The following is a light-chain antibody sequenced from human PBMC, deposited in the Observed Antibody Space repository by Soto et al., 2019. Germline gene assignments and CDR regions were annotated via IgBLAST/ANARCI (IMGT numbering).Light chain of an antibody. J-gene: IGKJ1*01. V-gene: IGKV1-6*01. CDR3: LQDYSYPRT. CDR1: QDIRTE. Sequence: AIQMTQSPSSLSASVGDRVTITCRASQDIRTELGWYQQKPGNAPKLLIYATSILQSGVPSRFSGIGSGTDFTFTISSLQPEDFATYYCLQDYSYPRTFGQGTKVDIK. CDR2: ATS.